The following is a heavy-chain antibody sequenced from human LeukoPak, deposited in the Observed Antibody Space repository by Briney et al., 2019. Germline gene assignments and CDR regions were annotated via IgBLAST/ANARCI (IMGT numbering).Heavy chain of an antibody. D-gene: IGHD3-22*01. CDR1: GFTFSNYA. V-gene: IGHV3-23*01. J-gene: IGHJ4*02. CDR3: ARGTNYYDRGAYYYGYYFDH. Sequence: PGGSLRLSCSASGFTFSNYAMSWVRQAPGKGLEWVSGISGSGGNTYYADSVKGRFTISRDDSKNTMYLQVNSLRAEDTAVYYCARGTNYYDRGAYYYGYYFDHWGQGTQVSVSS. CDR2: ISGSGGNT.